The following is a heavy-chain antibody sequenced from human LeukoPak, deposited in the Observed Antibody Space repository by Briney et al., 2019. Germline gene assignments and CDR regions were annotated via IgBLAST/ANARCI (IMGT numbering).Heavy chain of an antibody. J-gene: IGHJ4*02. Sequence: GGSLRLSCAASGFTFSSYSMNWVRQAPGKGLEWVAFIRYDGSNKYYADSVKGRFTISRDNSKNTLYLQMNSLRAEDTAVYYCAKDFWNSYYFDYWGQGTLVTVSS. CDR3: AKDFWNSYYFDY. D-gene: IGHD1-7*01. CDR2: IRYDGSNK. V-gene: IGHV3-30*02. CDR1: GFTFSSYS.